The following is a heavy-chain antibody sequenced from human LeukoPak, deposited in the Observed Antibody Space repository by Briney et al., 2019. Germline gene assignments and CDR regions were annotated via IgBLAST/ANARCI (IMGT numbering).Heavy chain of an antibody. Sequence: SETLSLTCTVSGGSISSSSYYWGWIRQPPGKGLEWIGSIYYSGSTYYNPSLKGRVTISVDTSKNQFSLKLSSVTAADTAVYYCARDPGPYCSGGSCWGQGTLVTVSS. CDR2: IYYSGST. CDR1: GGSISSSSYY. CDR3: ARDPGPYCSGGSC. D-gene: IGHD2-15*01. J-gene: IGHJ4*02. V-gene: IGHV4-39*07.